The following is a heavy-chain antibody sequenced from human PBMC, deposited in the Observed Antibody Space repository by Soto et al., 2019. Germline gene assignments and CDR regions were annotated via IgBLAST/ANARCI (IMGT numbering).Heavy chain of an antibody. CDR3: AREGGYGDYEVDAFDI. J-gene: IGHJ3*02. CDR2: ISAYNGNT. Sequence: ASLKVSCKASGYTFTSYGISWVRQAPGQGLEWMGWISAYNGNTNYAQKLQDRVTMTTDTSTSTAYMELRSLRSDDTAVYYCAREGGYGDYEVDAFDIWGQGTMVTVSS. D-gene: IGHD4-17*01. V-gene: IGHV1-18*01. CDR1: GYTFTSYG.